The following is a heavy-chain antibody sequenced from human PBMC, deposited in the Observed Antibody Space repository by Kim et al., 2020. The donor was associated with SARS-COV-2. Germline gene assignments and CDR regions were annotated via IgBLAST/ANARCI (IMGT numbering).Heavy chain of an antibody. D-gene: IGHD2-2*01. CDR2: ISYDGSNK. CDR3: ARDEGGYCSSTSCYLGWFDP. J-gene: IGHJ5*02. CDR1: GFTFSSYG. V-gene: IGHV3-33*05. Sequence: GGSLRLSCAASGFTFSSYGMHWVRQAPGKVLEWVAVISYDGSNKYYADSVKGRFTISRDNSKNTLYLQMNSLRAEDTAVYYCARDEGGYCSSTSCYLGWFDPWGQGTLVTVSS.